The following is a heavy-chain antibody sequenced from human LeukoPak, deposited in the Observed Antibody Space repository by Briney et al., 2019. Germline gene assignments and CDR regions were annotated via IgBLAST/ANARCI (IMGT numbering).Heavy chain of an antibody. V-gene: IGHV4-34*01. J-gene: IGHJ3*02. D-gene: IGHD1-26*01. CDR2: INHSGST. CDR1: GGSFSGYY. Sequence: SETLSLTCAVYGGSFSGYYRSWIRQPPGKGLEWIGEINHSGSTNYNPSLKSRVTISVDTSKNQFSLKLSSVTAADTAVYYCARKWDTEAFDIWGQGTMVTVSS. CDR3: ARKWDTEAFDI.